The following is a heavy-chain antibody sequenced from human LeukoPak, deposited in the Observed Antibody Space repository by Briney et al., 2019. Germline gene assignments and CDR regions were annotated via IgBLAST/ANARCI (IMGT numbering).Heavy chain of an antibody. J-gene: IGHJ6*02. CDR3: ARDQVIAAAGTYYYGMDV. CDR1: GYTFTGYY. Sequence: GSVKVSCKASGYTFTGYYMHWVRQAPGQGLEWMGWINPNSGGTNYAQKFQGRVTMTRDTSISTAYMELSRLRSDDTAVYYCARDQVIAAAGTYYYGMDVWGQGTTVTVSS. CDR2: INPNSGGT. V-gene: IGHV1-2*02. D-gene: IGHD6-13*01.